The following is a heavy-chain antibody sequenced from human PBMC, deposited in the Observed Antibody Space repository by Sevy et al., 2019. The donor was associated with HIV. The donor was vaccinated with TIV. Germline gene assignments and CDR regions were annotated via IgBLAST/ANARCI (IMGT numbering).Heavy chain of an antibody. CDR2: MNPNIGNT. Sequence: ASVKVSCKAAGYSFTNFDINWVRQATGQGLEWMGWMNPNIGNTHYAQKFQGRVTMTRSSSANTAYMELSSLTSEDTAIYYCARARLDYEFWSGSYFSRAPWGYKYYAMDVWGQGTTVTVSS. J-gene: IGHJ6*02. D-gene: IGHD3-3*01. CDR3: ARARLDYEFWSGSYFSRAPWGYKYYAMDV. V-gene: IGHV1-8*01. CDR1: GYSFTNFD.